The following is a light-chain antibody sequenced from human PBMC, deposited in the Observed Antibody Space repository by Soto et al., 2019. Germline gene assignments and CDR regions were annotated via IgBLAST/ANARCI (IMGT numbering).Light chain of an antibody. CDR1: RTDVGGYNF. Sequence: QSALTQPASVSGSPGQSITISCTGTRTDVGGYNFVSWYQQHPGKAPKLIIYEVSNRPSGVSNRFSGSKSDNTASLTISGLQAEDEADYYCCSYLSSQTYVFGTGTKLTVL. J-gene: IGLJ1*01. CDR3: CSYLSSQTYV. CDR2: EVS. V-gene: IGLV2-14*01.